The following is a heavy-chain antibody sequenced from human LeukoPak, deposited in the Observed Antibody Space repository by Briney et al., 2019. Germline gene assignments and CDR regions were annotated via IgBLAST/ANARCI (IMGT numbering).Heavy chain of an antibody. Sequence: PSETLSLTCAVYGVSISGYYWGWIRQPPGKGLEWVGEIHYTGGTSYNPSIKSRATISIDTSKNQLSLKLSSVTAADTAVYYCARGNILSGYCFDFWGQGALVTVSS. CDR3: ARGNILSGYCFDF. D-gene: IGHD3-9*01. CDR2: IHYTGGT. V-gene: IGHV4-34*01. CDR1: GVSISGYY. J-gene: IGHJ4*02.